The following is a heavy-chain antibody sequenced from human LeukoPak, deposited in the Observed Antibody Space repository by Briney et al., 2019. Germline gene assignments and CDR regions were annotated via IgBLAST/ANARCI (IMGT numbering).Heavy chain of an antibody. CDR3: ARSQPYYDYVWGSYRSIDY. Sequence: GVSLRLSCAASGFTFSSCSMNWVRQAPGKGLEWVSYISSSSSTIYYADSVKGRFTISRDNAKNSLYLQMNSLRAEDTAVYYCARSQPYYDYVWGSYRSIDYWGQGTLVTVSS. CDR2: ISSSSSTI. CDR1: GFTFSSCS. J-gene: IGHJ4*02. V-gene: IGHV3-48*01. D-gene: IGHD3-16*02.